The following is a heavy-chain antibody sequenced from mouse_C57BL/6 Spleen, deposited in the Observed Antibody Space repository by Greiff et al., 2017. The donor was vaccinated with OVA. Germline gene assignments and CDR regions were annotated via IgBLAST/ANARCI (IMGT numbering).Heavy chain of an antibody. V-gene: IGHV1-7*01. Sequence: VQLQQSGAELAKPGASVKLSCKASGYTFTSYWMHWVKQRPGQGLEWIGYINPSSGYTKYNQKFKDKATLTADKSSSTAYLQLSSLTYEGSAVYYCAKRSYYENDEGDYYAMDYWGQGTSVTASS. CDR2: INPSSGYT. D-gene: IGHD2-4*01. CDR3: AKRSYYENDEGDYYAMDY. J-gene: IGHJ4*01. CDR1: GYTFTSYW.